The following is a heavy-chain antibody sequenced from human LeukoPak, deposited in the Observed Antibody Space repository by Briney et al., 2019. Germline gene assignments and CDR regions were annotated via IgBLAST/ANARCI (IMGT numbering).Heavy chain of an antibody. CDR3: ARALATSYYYYYGMDV. CDR1: GSTFSSYA. CDR2: ISYDGSNK. D-gene: IGHD3-3*02. V-gene: IGHV3-30*04. J-gene: IGHJ6*02. Sequence: GGSLRLSCAASGSTFSSYAMHWVRQAPGKGLEWVAVISYDGSNKYYADSVKGRFTISRDNSKNTLYLQMNSLRAEDTAVYYCARALATSYYYYYGMDVWGQGTTVTVSS.